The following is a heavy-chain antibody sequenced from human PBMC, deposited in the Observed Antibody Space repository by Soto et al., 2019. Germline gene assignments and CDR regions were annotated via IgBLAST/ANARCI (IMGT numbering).Heavy chain of an antibody. CDR1: GFTFSSYA. D-gene: IGHD1-7*01. Sequence: GGPLRLSCAASGFTFSSYAMNWVRQAPGKGLEWVSAISGSGGSTYYADSVKGRFTISRDSSKNTLYLQMNSLRAEDTAVYYCAKGNSWSPALVLDIWGQGTMVTVS. CDR2: ISGSGGST. J-gene: IGHJ3*02. CDR3: AKGNSWSPALVLDI. V-gene: IGHV3-23*01.